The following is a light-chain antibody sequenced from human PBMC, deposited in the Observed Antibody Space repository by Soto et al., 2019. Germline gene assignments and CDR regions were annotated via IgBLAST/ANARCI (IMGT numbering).Light chain of an antibody. CDR2: DVT. J-gene: IGLJ1*01. V-gene: IGLV2-11*01. Sequence: QSALTQPRSVSGSHGQSVTSSCTGTSSDVGGYNYVSWYQQHPGKAPKLMIYDVTKRPSGVPDRFSGSKSGNTASLTISGLQAEDEADYYCCSYAGSYTFYVFGTGTNLTVL. CDR3: CSYAGSYTFYV. CDR1: SSDVGGYNY.